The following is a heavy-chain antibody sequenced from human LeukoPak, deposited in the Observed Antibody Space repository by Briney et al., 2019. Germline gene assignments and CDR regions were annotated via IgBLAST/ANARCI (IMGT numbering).Heavy chain of an antibody. V-gene: IGHV3-48*01. CDR1: GFTFSSYS. J-gene: IGHJ4*02. CDR2: ISSSSSTI. D-gene: IGHD2-2*02. Sequence: GGSLRLSCAASGFTFSSYSMNWVRQAPGKGLEWVSYISSSSSTIYYADSVKGRFTISRDNAKNSLYLQMNSLRAEDTAVYYCARDRPGYCSSTSCYTEMGRVPFDYWGQGTLVTVSS. CDR3: ARDRPGYCSSTSCYTEMGRVPFDY.